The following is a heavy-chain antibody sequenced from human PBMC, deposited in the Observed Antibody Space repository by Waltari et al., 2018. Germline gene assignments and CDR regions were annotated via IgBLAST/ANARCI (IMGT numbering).Heavy chain of an antibody. J-gene: IGHJ4*02. CDR1: GFTFRSYA. V-gene: IGHV3-23*01. Sequence: EVQLLESGGGLVQPGGSLRPSCAASGFTFRSYAMSWFPQAPGKGLEWVSAISGSGGSTYYADSVKGRFTISRDNSKNTLYLQMNSLRAEDTAVYYCAKDQVAAAVYYFDYWGQGTLVTVSS. CDR2: ISGSGGST. CDR3: AKDQVAAAVYYFDY. D-gene: IGHD6-13*01.